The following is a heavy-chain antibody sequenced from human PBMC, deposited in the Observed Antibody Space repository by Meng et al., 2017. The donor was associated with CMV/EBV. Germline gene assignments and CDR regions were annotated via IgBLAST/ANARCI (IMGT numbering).Heavy chain of an antibody. V-gene: IGHV1-18*01. CDR1: GYTFSSFG. J-gene: IGHJ4*02. D-gene: IGHD3-16*01. CDR3: ARVGFDY. CDR2: ISAYNGNT. Sequence: QGQVGEFGGVVKKPGASVKVSCKASGYTFSSFGISWVRQAPGQGLEWMGWISAYNGNTNYAQKLQGRVTMTTDKSTSTAYMELRSLRSDDTAVYYCARVGFDYWGQGTLVTVSS.